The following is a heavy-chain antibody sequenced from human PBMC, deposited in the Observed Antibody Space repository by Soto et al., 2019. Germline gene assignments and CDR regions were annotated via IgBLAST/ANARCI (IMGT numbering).Heavy chain of an antibody. CDR3: ARQEVAAFDY. D-gene: IGHD6-19*01. CDR2: IYSSGST. Sequence: QLQLQESGPGLVKPSETLSLTCTVSGGSVSSISYYWGWIRQSPGKGLEWIGSIYSSGSTYYSPSLKSRVTVSVDTSKNQFALKLSSVTAADTAVYYCARQEVAAFDYWGQGTLVTVSS. CDR1: GGSVSSISYY. V-gene: IGHV4-39*01. J-gene: IGHJ4*02.